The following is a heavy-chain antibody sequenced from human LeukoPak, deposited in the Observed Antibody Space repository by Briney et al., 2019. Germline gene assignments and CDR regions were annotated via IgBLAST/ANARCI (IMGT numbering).Heavy chain of an antibody. CDR1: GFTFSNAW. V-gene: IGHV3-15*01. CDR2: IKSKTDGGTT. CDR3: TTEVSGYSAFDY. D-gene: IGHD3-22*01. Sequence: GGSLRLSCAASGFTFSNAWMSWVRQAPGKGLEWVGRIKSKTDGGTTDYAAPVKGRFTISRDDSKNTLYLQMNSLKTEDTAVYYCTTEVSGYSAFDYWGQGTLVTVSS. J-gene: IGHJ4*02.